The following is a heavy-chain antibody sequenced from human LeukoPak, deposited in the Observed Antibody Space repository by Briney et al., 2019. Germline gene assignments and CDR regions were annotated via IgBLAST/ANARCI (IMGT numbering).Heavy chain of an antibody. D-gene: IGHD2-15*01. CDR1: GFTFSAYA. Sequence: PGGSLRLSCAASGFTFSAYAMSWVRLAPGKGLEWVSGISGSGAGTYYADSVKGRFTISRDNSKNTLDLQMNRLRAGDTAVYYCAKGSTAFGSSWYGKAYYYMDVWGKGTTVTVSS. CDR2: ISGSGAGT. J-gene: IGHJ6*03. V-gene: IGHV3-23*01. CDR3: AKGSTAFGSSWYGKAYYYMDV.